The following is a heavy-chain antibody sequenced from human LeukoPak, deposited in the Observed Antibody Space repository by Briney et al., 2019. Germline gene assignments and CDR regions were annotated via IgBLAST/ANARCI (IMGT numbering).Heavy chain of an antibody. CDR3: AKDYYDSSGYYVPIDY. D-gene: IGHD3-22*01. J-gene: IGHJ4*02. CDR2: ISYDGSNK. V-gene: IGHV3-30*07. Sequence: PGRSLRLSCAASGFTFSSYAMHWVRQAPGKGLEWVAVISYDGSNKYYADSVKGRFTISRDNSMNTLYLQMNSLRAEDTAVYYCAKDYYDSSGYYVPIDYWGQGTLVTVSS. CDR1: GFTFSSYA.